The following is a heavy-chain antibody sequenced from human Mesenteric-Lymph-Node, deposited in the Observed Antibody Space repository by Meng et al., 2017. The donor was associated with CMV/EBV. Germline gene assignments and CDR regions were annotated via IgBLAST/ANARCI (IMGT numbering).Heavy chain of an antibody. J-gene: IGHJ4*02. V-gene: IGHV3-48*03. CDR1: GFTFSSYE. D-gene: IGHD3-22*01. Sequence: GESLKISCAASGFTFSSYEMNWVRQAPGKGLEWVSYISSSGSTIYYADSVKGRFTISRDNARNSLYLQMNSLRAEDTALYYCARAARFGYDSSGFNHFDFWGQGTLVTVSS. CDR2: ISSSGSTI. CDR3: ARAARFGYDSSGFNHFDF.